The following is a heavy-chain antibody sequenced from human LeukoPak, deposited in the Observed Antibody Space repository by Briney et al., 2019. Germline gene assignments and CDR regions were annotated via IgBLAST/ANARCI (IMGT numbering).Heavy chain of an antibody. J-gene: IGHJ6*03. Sequence: PGRSLRLSCAASGFTFSSYGMHWVRQAPGKGLEWVAVIWYDGSNKYYADSVKGRFTISRDNSKNTLYLQMNSLRAEDTAVHYCARDRSNAVRRYYYMDVWGKGTTVTVSS. V-gene: IGHV3-33*01. CDR1: GFTFSSYG. CDR3: ARDRSNAVRRYYYMDV. D-gene: IGHD4-11*01. CDR2: IWYDGSNK.